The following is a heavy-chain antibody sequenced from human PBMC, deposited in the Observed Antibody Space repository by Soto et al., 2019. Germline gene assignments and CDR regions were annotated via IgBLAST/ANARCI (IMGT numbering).Heavy chain of an antibody. CDR2: IVPIVDTS. CDR1: GGTFSSYA. CDR3: VRVVAIPGYPDN. D-gene: IGHD5-12*01. Sequence: QVQLVQSGAELRQPASSVKVSCKTSGGTFSSYAISWVRQAPGQGLERMGGIVPIVDTSTYAQKFQGRVTITADESTSTVYMELSSLRSDDTAVYYCVRVVAIPGYPDNWGQGTLVTVSS. J-gene: IGHJ4*02. V-gene: IGHV1-69*12.